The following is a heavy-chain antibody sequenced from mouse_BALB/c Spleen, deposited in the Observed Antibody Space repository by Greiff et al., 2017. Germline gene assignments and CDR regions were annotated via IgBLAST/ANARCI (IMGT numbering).Heavy chain of an antibody. V-gene: IGHV2-4-1*01. CDR1: GFSLTSYG. CDR2: IWSGGST. D-gene: IGHD2-1*01. J-gene: IGHJ4*01. CDR3: ARAYGNYVHYAMDY. Sequence: VQLQQSGPGLVQPSQSLSITCTVSGFSLTSYGVHWVRQSPGKGLEWLGVIWSGGSTDYNAAFISRLSISKDNSKSQVFFKMNSLQADDTAIYYCARAYGNYVHYAMDYWGQGTSVTVSS.